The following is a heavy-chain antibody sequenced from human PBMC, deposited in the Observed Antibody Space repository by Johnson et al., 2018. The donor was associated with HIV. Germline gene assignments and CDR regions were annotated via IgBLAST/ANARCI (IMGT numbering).Heavy chain of an antibody. Sequence: QVQLVQSGGGLIQPGGSLRLSCAASGFTVSSNYMSWVRQAPGKGLEWVAVISYDGSNKYYADSVKGRFTISRDNSKNTLYLQMNTLRAEDTAVYYCAREAGAFDILGQGTTVTVSS. CDR2: ISYDGSNK. J-gene: IGHJ3*02. V-gene: IGHV3-30*14. CDR3: AREAGAFDI. CDR1: GFTVSSNY.